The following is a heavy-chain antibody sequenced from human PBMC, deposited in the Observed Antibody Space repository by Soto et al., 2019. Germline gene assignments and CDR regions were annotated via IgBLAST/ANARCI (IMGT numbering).Heavy chain of an antibody. CDR3: AITQGVATIDY. Sequence: QVQLVQSGAEVKKPGSSVKVSCKASGGTFSSYTISWVLQAPGQGLEWMGRIIPILGIANYAQKFQGRVTITADKSTSTAYMELSSLRSEDTAVYYCAITQGVATIDYWGQGTLVTVSS. V-gene: IGHV1-69*02. J-gene: IGHJ4*02. CDR2: IIPILGIA. D-gene: IGHD5-12*01. CDR1: GGTFSSYT.